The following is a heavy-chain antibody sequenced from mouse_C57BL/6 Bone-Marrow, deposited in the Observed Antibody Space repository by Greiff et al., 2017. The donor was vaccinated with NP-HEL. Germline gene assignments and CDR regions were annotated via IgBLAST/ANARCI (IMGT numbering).Heavy chain of an antibody. J-gene: IGHJ3*01. CDR3: ARDYYGSSRFAY. CDR2: IYPRSGNT. D-gene: IGHD1-1*01. V-gene: IGHV1-81*01. CDR1: GYTFTSYG. Sequence: QVQLQQSGAELARPGASVKLSCKASGYTFTSYGISWVKQRTGQGLEWIGEIYPRSGNTYYNEKFKGKATLTADKSSSTAYMELRSLTSEDSAVYFCARDYYGSSRFAYWGQGTLVTVSA.